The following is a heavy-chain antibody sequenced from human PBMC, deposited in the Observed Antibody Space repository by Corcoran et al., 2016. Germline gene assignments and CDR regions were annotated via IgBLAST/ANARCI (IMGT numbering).Heavy chain of an antibody. CDR2: IYPGDSDT. J-gene: IGHJ5*02. CDR3: ARGYCTRGSCPVSPHLNWFDP. D-gene: IGHD2-8*01. CDR1: GYNFTNYW. Sequence: EVQLVQSGAEVKKPGESLKISCKGSGYNFTNYWIAWVRQMPEKGLEWVGIIYPGDSDTRYSPSFQGHVTISADKSISTAYLQWSSLKASDTAMYRWARGYCTRGSCPVSPHLNWFDPWGQGTLVTVSS. V-gene: IGHV5-51*01.